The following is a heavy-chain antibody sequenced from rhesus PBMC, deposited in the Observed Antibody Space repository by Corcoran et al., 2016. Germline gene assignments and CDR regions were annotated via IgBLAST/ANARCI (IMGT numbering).Heavy chain of an antibody. CDR3: AKVSDSGYMYFDY. Sequence: EVQLVESGGGLVQPGGSLRLSCAASGFTFSSYGMSWVRQAPGKGLEWVSNFSNGVGSTYNADSVKGQFTIYRDNSKKPLSLQMNSLRAEDTAVYYCAKVSDSGYMYFDYWGQGVLVTVSS. V-gene: IGHV3S5*01. CDR2: FSNGVGST. J-gene: IGHJ4*01. CDR1: GFTFSSYG. D-gene: IGHD3-28*01.